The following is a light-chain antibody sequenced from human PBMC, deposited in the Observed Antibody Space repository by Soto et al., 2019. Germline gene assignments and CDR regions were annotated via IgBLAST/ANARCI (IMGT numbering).Light chain of an antibody. CDR3: QQYDDWPPIT. Sequence: ETVMTQSPATLSVSPGERATLSCRASQSVSTKLAWYQQKPGQAPRLLIYGASTRATGIPARFSGSGTGTECTLTVSSLQSEDFGVYYSQQYDDWPPITFGQGTRLEIK. CDR1: QSVSTK. J-gene: IGKJ5*01. CDR2: GAS. V-gene: IGKV3D-15*01.